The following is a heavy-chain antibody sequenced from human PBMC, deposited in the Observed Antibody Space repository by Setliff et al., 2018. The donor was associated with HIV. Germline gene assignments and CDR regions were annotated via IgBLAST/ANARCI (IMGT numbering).Heavy chain of an antibody. CDR3: ARNRVPSSL. V-gene: IGHV4-59*01. CDR2: IYYTGST. D-gene: IGHD3-10*01. CDR1: GGSMSSYY. Sequence: SETLSLTCTVSGGSMSSYYWSWIRQPLGKGLEWIGSIYYTGSTDYNPSLMSRVTISLDTPKNQFSLKLNSVIAADTAVYYCARNRVPSSLWGQGTLVTVSS. J-gene: IGHJ4*02.